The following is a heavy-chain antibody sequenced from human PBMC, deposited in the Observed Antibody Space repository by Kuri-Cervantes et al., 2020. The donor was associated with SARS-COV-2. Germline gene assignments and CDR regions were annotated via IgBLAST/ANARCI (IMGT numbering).Heavy chain of an antibody. CDR2: IYTSGST. Sequence: SETLSLTCTVSGGSISSGSYYWSWIRQPAGKGLEWIGRIYTSGSTNYNPSLKSRVTISVDTSKNQFSLKLSSVTAADTAVYYCARVFGSGNKNWFDPWGQGTLVTVSS. J-gene: IGHJ5*02. CDR1: GGSISSGSYY. D-gene: IGHD3-10*01. CDR3: ARVFGSGNKNWFDP. V-gene: IGHV4-61*02.